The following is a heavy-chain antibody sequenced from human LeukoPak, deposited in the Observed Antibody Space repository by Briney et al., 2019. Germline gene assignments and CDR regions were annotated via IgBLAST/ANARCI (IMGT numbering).Heavy chain of an antibody. CDR2: ISGSGGST. CDR3: AKTLGYCSSTSCYRSGDY. V-gene: IGHV3-23*01. CDR1: GFTFSSYA. Sequence: GGSLRLSCAASGFTFSSYAMSWVRQAPGKGLEWVSAISGSGGSTYYADSVKGRFTISRDNSKNTLYLQMNSLRAEDTAVYYCAKTLGYCSSTSCYRSGDYWGQGTLVTVSS. D-gene: IGHD2-2*02. J-gene: IGHJ4*02.